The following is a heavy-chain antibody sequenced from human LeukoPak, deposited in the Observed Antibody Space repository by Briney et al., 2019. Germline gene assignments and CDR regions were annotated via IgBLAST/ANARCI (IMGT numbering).Heavy chain of an antibody. CDR1: GYTFTGYY. CDR3: ARGNRGVILTAMRGNWFDA. V-gene: IGHV1-8*03. Sequence: GASVKVSCKASGYTFTGYYMHWVRQAPGQGLEWMGWMNPNSANTGYAQKFQGRVTITRNTSIGTAFMELSSLRSEDTAVYYCARGNRGVILTAMRGNWFDAWGQGTLVTVSS. D-gene: IGHD2-21*02. CDR2: MNPNSANT. J-gene: IGHJ5*02.